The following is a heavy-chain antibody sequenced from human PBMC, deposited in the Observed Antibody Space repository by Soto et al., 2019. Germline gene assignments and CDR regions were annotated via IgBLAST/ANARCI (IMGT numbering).Heavy chain of an antibody. CDR1: GGTFSSYA. Sequence: GASVKVSCKAFGGTFSSYAISWVRQAPGQGLEWMGGIIPIFGTANYAQKFQGRVTITADESTSTAYMELSSLRSEDTAVYYCARGRSSGWQTQDYWGQGTLVTVSS. D-gene: IGHD6-19*01. CDR3: ARGRSSGWQTQDY. J-gene: IGHJ4*02. V-gene: IGHV1-69*13. CDR2: IIPIFGTA.